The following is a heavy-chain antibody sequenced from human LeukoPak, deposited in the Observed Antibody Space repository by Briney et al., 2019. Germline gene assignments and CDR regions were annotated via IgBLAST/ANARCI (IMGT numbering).Heavy chain of an antibody. CDR1: GFGFSSYW. D-gene: IGHD3-10*01. CDR3: AREDYYGSGNYVAWGGAFDV. Sequence: GGSLRLSCEASGFGFSSYWMTWVRQTPGKGLEWVANIKQDGSEKYCLDSVKGRFTISRDNAKISVYLQMNSPRAEDTAVYYCAREDYYGSGNYVAWGGAFDVWGQGTTVIVSS. CDR2: IKQDGSEK. V-gene: IGHV3-7*01. J-gene: IGHJ3*01.